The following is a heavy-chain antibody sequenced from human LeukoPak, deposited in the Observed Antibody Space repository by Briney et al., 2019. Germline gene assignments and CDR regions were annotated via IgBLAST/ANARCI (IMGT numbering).Heavy chain of an antibody. V-gene: IGHV4-4*07. Sequence: SETLSLTCTVSGGSINSYWSWIRQPAGKGLGWIGRISGSGTITYNPALQSRLSISIDTSKNQFSLKLMSVTAADTAVYYCARDSGTTGEVKFDPWGQGTLVTVSS. CDR2: ISGSGTI. J-gene: IGHJ5*02. CDR1: GGSINSY. CDR3: ARDSGTTGEVKFDP. D-gene: IGHD3-10*01.